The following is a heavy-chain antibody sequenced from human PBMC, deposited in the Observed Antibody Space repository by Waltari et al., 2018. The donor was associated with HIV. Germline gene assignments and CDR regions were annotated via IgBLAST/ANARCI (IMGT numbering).Heavy chain of an antibody. Sequence: QVQLVQSGAEMKTPGSSVKASCQASGGTCGNYGINWVRQAPGQGLEWMGAIIPIFGTTNLAQKYQGRVTISADEFTSTVYMERSSLRSEDTAVYHCARTYTHFWGQGTLVTVSS. CDR2: IIPIFGTT. V-gene: IGHV1-69*12. D-gene: IGHD1-1*01. J-gene: IGHJ4*02. CDR3: ARTYTHF. CDR1: GGTCGNYG.